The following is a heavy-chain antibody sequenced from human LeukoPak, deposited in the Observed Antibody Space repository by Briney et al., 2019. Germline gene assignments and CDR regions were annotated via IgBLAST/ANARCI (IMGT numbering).Heavy chain of an antibody. CDR2: IYHSGST. D-gene: IGHD6-19*01. CDR3: ARARSSGWYFDFDY. CDR1: GGSISSGGYS. Sequence: PSQTLSLTCAGSGGSISSGGYSWSWIRQPPGKGLEWIGYIYHSGSTYYNPSLKSRVTISVDRSKNQFSLKLRSVTAADTAVYYCARARSSGWYFDFDYWGQGTLVTVSS. J-gene: IGHJ4*02. V-gene: IGHV4-30-2*01.